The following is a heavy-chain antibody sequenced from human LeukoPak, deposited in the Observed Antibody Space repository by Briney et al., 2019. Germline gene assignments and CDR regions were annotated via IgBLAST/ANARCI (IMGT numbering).Heavy chain of an antibody. CDR3: ASAPYSSSWSYFDY. V-gene: IGHV3-48*01. CDR2: ISSSSSTI. J-gene: IGHJ4*02. CDR1: GFTFSSYS. D-gene: IGHD6-13*01. Sequence: GGSLRLSCAASGFTFSSYSMTWVRQAPGKGLEWVSYISSSSSTIYYADSVKGRFTISRDNAKNSLYLQMNSLRAEDTAVYYCASAPYSSSWSYFDYWGQGALVTVSS.